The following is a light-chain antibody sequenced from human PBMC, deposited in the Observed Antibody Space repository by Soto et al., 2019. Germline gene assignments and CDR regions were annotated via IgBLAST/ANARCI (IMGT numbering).Light chain of an antibody. Sequence: QSVLTQPASVSGSPGQSITISCTGTSSDVGAYNFVSWYQHHPGKAPKVMISEVSNRPSGISNRFSGSKSGNTASLTISGLQAEDEADYYXXXYTSISTLYXFXTGTKLXV. V-gene: IGLV2-14*01. J-gene: IGLJ1*01. CDR3: XXYTSISTLYX. CDR2: EVS. CDR1: SSDVGAYNF.